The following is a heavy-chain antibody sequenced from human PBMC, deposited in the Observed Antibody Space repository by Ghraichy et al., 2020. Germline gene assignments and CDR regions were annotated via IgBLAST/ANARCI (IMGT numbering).Heavy chain of an antibody. CDR2: ISPYNGDT. V-gene: IGHV1-18*01. J-gene: IGHJ4*02. CDR3: VRDDLAILGPRDY. D-gene: IGHD2-2*02. CDR1: GYTFKSFG. Sequence: ASVKVSCRTSGYTFKSFGISWVRQAPGQGLEWMGWISPYNGDTNSAQKFQARLIMTTDTSTSTAYMELRSLRSDDTAVYYCVRDDLAILGPRDYWGQGTLVTVS.